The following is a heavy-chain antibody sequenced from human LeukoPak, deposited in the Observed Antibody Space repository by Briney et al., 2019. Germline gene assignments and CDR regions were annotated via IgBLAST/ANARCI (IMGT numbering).Heavy chain of an antibody. J-gene: IGHJ4*02. CDR2: ISAYNGNT. CDR3: ARYLGIVGATPIDY. Sequence: ASVKVSCKASGYTFTSYGISWVRQAPGQGLEWMGWISAYNGNTNYAQKLQGRVTMTTDTSTSTAYMELRSLRSDDTAVYYCARYLGIVGATPIDYWGQGTLVTVSS. D-gene: IGHD1-26*01. V-gene: IGHV1-18*01. CDR1: GYTFTSYG.